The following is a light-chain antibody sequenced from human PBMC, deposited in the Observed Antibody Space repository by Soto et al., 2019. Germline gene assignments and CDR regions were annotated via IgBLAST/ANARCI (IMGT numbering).Light chain of an antibody. V-gene: IGLV2-8*01. CDR3: SSYTSSSTLVV. Sequence: QSALTQSPSASGSPGQSVTISCTGTSSDVGGHNYVSWYQHHPGKAPKLIIYEVSKRPSGVPDRFSGSKSGNTASLTVSGLQAEDEADYYCSSYTSSSTLVVFGGGTKLTVL. CDR1: SSDVGGHNY. J-gene: IGLJ2*01. CDR2: EVS.